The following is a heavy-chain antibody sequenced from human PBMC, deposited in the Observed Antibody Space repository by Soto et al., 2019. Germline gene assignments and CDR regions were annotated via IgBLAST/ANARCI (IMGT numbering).Heavy chain of an antibody. J-gene: IGHJ4*02. CDR1: GGTFSSYA. D-gene: IGHD6-19*01. CDR3: ARPPEGAVAAMYYFDY. V-gene: IGHV1-69*12. CDR2: IIPIFGTA. Sequence: QVQLVQSGAEVKKPGSSVKVSCKASGGTFSSYAISWVRQAPGQGLEWMGGIIPIFGTANYAQQFQGRVTITADESTSTAYMELRSLRSEDTAVYYCARPPEGAVAAMYYFDYWGQGTLVTVSS.